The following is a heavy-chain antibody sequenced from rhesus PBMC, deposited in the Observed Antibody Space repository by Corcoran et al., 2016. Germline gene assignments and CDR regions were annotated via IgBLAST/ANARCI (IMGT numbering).Heavy chain of an antibody. D-gene: IGHD1-26*01. CDR3: ARDPATGTTEIVDY. J-gene: IGHJ4*01. V-gene: IGHV4-122*02. Sequence: QVQLQESGPGLVKPSETLSLTCAVSGGSISSGYYYWSWIRQPPGKRLEWIGYITYSGSTSYNPSLKSRVTISRDTSKNQFSLKLSSVTAADTAVYYCARDPATGTTEIVDYWGQGVLVTVSS. CDR2: ITYSGST. CDR1: GGSISSGYYY.